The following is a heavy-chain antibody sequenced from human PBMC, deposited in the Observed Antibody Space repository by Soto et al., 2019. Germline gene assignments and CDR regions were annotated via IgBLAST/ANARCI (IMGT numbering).Heavy chain of an antibody. Sequence: GGSLRLSCAASGFTFSSYGMHWVRQAPGKGLEWVAVISYDGSNKYYADSVKGRFTISRDNSKNTLYLQMNSLRAEDTAVYYCAKDGADDDFWSGYPRYYYYYYMDVWGKGTTVTVSS. CDR1: GFTFSSYG. V-gene: IGHV3-30*18. J-gene: IGHJ6*03. CDR2: ISYDGSNK. CDR3: AKDGADDDFWSGYPRYYYYYYMDV. D-gene: IGHD3-3*01.